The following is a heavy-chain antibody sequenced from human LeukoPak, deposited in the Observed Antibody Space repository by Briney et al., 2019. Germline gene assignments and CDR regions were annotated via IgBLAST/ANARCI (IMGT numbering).Heavy chain of an antibody. D-gene: IGHD6-13*01. V-gene: IGHV1-46*01. CDR2: INPSGDIT. CDR3: ARDYSSSWPRRYFDY. Sequence: GASVKVSCKAPGYTFTGYYIHWVRQAPGQGLEWMGIINPSGDITSYAQKFQGRVTMTRDTSTSTVYMELSSLRSEDTAVYYCARDYSSSWPRRYFDYWGQGTLVTVSS. J-gene: IGHJ4*02. CDR1: GYTFTGYY.